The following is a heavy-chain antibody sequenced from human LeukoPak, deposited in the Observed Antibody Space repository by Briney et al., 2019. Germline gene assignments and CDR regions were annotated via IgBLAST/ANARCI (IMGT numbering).Heavy chain of an antibody. D-gene: IGHD6-13*01. CDR1: GFTFSSYG. J-gene: IGHJ4*02. V-gene: IGHV3-7*01. CDR2: IKQDGSEK. Sequence: PGRSLRLSCAASGFTFSSYGMHWVRQAPGKGLEWVANIKQDGSEKYYVDSVKGRFTISTDNAKNSLYLQMTSLRAEDTAVYYCARVLGWYRGPFDYWGQGTLVTVSS. CDR3: ARVLGWYRGPFDY.